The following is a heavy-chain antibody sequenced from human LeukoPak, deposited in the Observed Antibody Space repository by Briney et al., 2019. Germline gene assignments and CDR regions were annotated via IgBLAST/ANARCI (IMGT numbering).Heavy chain of an antibody. CDR3: ARADLYDFWSGYAWDY. CDR1: GGSISSSSYY. Sequence: SETLSLTCTVSGGSISSSSYYWGWIRQPPGKGLEWIGSIYYSGSTYYNPSLKSRVTISVDTSKNQFSLKLSSVTAADTAVYYCARADLYDFWSGYAWDYWGQGTLVTVSS. V-gene: IGHV4-39*07. CDR2: IYYSGST. J-gene: IGHJ4*02. D-gene: IGHD3-3*01.